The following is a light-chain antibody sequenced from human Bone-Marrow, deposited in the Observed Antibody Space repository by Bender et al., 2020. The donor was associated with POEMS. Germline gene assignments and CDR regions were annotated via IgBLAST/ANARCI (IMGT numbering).Light chain of an antibody. CDR3: TSYTSTSTYV. Sequence: GTPGQRVTISCSGSNSNIGTNAVNWYQQFPGTAPKLLIYSDNQRPSGVSNRFSGSKSGNTASLTISGLQAEDEADYYCTSYTSTSTYVFGTGTKVTVL. CDR2: SDN. V-gene: IGLV1-44*01. CDR1: NSNIGTNA. J-gene: IGLJ1*01.